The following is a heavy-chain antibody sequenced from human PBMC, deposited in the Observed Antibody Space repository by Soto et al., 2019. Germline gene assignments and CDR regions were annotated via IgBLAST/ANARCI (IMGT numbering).Heavy chain of an antibody. V-gene: IGHV4-59*01. D-gene: IGHD4-4*01. J-gene: IGHJ6*03. Sequence: SETLSLPCRVSGGSISSDYWSWIRQPPGKRLEWIGNIYYSGGTNYSPSLKSRVTSSVDTSKKQFSLKLSSVTAADTAVYYCARLDYSNLGRNYYYYMDVWGRGTTGTGSS. CDR1: GGSISSDY. CDR2: IYYSGGT. CDR3: ARLDYSNLGRNYYYYMDV.